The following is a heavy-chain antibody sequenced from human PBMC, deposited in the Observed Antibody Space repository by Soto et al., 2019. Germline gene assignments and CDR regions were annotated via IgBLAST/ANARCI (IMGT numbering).Heavy chain of an antibody. V-gene: IGHV1-2*04. J-gene: IGHJ4*02. D-gene: IGHD3-9*01. Sequence: ASVKVSCKASGYTFTGYYMHWVRQAPGQGLEWMGWINPNSGGTNYAQKFQGWVTMTRDTSISTAYMELSRLRSDDTAVYYCAREYYDILTGYYRSGFDYWGQGTLVTVSS. CDR3: AREYYDILTGYYRSGFDY. CDR2: INPNSGGT. CDR1: GYTFTGYY.